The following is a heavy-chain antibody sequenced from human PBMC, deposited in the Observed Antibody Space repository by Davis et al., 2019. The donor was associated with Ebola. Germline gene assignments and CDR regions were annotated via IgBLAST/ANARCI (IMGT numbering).Heavy chain of an antibody. CDR2: IKQDGSEK. CDR1: GFTFSSYW. CDR3: ARGGYDFWSGYPDHFDP. V-gene: IGHV3-7*01. J-gene: IGHJ5*02. D-gene: IGHD3-3*01. Sequence: GGSLRLSCAASGFTFSSYWMSWVRQAPGKGLEWVANIKQDGSEKYYVDSVKGRFTISRDNAKNSLYLQMNSLRAEDTAVYYCARGGYDFWSGYPDHFDPWGQGTLVTVSS.